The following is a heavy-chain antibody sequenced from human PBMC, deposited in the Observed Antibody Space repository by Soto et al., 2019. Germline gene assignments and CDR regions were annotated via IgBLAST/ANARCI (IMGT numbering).Heavy chain of an antibody. CDR2: IYWDDDK. D-gene: IGHD4-4*01. CDR1: GFSLSTSGVG. V-gene: IGHV2-5*02. CDR3: AHRPVSYSNYNWFDP. Sequence: QITLKESGPTLVKPTQTLTLTCTFSGFSLSTSGVGVGWIRQPPGKALEWLALIYWDDDKRYSPSLKSRRTIPKDTSKNQVVLTMTNMDPVDTASYYCAHRPVSYSNYNWFDPWGHGTLVTVSS. J-gene: IGHJ5*02.